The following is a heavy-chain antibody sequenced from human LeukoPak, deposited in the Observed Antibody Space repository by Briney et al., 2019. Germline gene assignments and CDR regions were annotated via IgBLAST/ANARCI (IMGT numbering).Heavy chain of an antibody. CDR3: ARAQAFEYSSSSGPVDY. J-gene: IGHJ4*02. Sequence: SETLSLTCAVYGGSFSGYYRSWIRQPPGKGLEWIGEINHSGSTNYNPSLKSRVTISVDTSKNQFSLKLSSVTAADTAVYYCARAQAFEYSSSSGPVDYWGQGTLVTVSS. V-gene: IGHV4-34*01. D-gene: IGHD6-6*01. CDR1: GGSFSGYY. CDR2: INHSGST.